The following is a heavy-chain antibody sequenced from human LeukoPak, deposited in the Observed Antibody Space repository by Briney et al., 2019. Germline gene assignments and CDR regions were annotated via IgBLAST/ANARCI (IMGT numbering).Heavy chain of an antibody. CDR2: IYYSGTT. CDR1: GGSISSYY. D-gene: IGHD6-13*01. Sequence: SETLSLTCTVSGGSISSYYWSWIRQPPGKGLEWIGYIYYSGTTNYNPSLKSRVTISVDTSKNQFSLKLSSVTAADTSVYYCARGVYIAAAQYGYWGQGTLVTVSS. V-gene: IGHV4-59*01. CDR3: ARGVYIAAAQYGY. J-gene: IGHJ4*02.